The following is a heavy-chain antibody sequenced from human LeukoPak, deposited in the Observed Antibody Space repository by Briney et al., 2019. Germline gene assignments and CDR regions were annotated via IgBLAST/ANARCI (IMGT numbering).Heavy chain of an antibody. Sequence: SETLSLTCSVTGGSISSSDYYWSWIRQPPGKGLEWLGNIYYTGSTSYNPSLKSRVTLSVDTFKNQFSLHLSSVTAADTAVYYCARENYCTNGVCWAFDPWGQGTLVTVSS. CDR1: GGSISSSDYY. D-gene: IGHD2-8*01. CDR2: IYYTGST. CDR3: ARENYCTNGVCWAFDP. V-gene: IGHV4-39*07. J-gene: IGHJ5*02.